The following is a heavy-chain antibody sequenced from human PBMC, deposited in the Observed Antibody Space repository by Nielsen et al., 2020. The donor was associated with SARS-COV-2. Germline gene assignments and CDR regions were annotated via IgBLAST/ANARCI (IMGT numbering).Heavy chain of an antibody. CDR3: AGDPSGITRRFDL. D-gene: IGHD1-20*01. J-gene: IGHJ3*01. Sequence: GESLKISCVASGFTFSGYEMNWVRQAPGKGLEWISSISGNGDDMNYADSLKGRFTMSRDNGKNSLYLFMNTLRAEDTAVYYCAGDPSGITRRFDLWGQGTMVTVSS. V-gene: IGHV3-48*03. CDR2: ISGNGDDM. CDR1: GFTFSGYE.